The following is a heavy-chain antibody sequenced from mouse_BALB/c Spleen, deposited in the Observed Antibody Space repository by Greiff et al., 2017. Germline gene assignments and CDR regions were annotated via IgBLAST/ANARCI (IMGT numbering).Heavy chain of an antibody. J-gene: IGHJ1*01. D-gene: IGHD1-1*01. CDR3: ASSSTVPRYFDV. Sequence: EVMLVESGGGLVKPGGSLKLSCAASGFTFSSYGMSWVRQTPDKRLEWVATISSGGSYTYYPDSVKGRFTISRDNAKNTLYLQMSSLKSEDTAMYYCASSSTVPRYFDVWGAGTTVTVSS. CDR1: GFTFSSYG. CDR2: ISSGGSYT. V-gene: IGHV5-6*03.